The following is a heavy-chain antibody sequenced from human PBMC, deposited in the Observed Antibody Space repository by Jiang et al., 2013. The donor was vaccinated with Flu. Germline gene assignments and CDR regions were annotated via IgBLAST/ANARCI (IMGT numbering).Heavy chain of an antibody. V-gene: IGHV4-39*01. CDR2: IYYSGST. D-gene: IGHD3-22*01. Sequence: LLKPSETLSLTCTVSGGSISSSSYYVGLDPPRPQGKGAGSGLGSIYYSGSTYYNPSLKSRVTISVDTSKNQFSLKLSSVTAADTAVYYCARVVSGYRSSRYFDL. J-gene: IGHJ2*01. CDR1: GGSISSSSYY. CDR3: ARVVSGYRSSRYFDL.